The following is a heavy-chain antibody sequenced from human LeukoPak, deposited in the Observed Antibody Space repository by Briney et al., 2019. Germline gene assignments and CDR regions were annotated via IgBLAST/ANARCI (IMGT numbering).Heavy chain of an antibody. Sequence: GGSLRLSCAASGFTFSSYAMSWVRQAPGKGLEWVSGISDSSISTYYAESVKGRFTISRDNSKNTLYLQTNSLRAEDTAVYYCARGLRYCSSTSCYHYYYGMDVWGQGTTVTVSS. V-gene: IGHV3-23*01. CDR3: ARGLRYCSSTSCYHYYYGMDV. CDR2: ISDSSIST. D-gene: IGHD2-2*01. J-gene: IGHJ6*02. CDR1: GFTFSSYA.